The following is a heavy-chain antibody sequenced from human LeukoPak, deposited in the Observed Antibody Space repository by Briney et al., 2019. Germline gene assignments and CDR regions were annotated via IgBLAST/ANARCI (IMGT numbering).Heavy chain of an antibody. CDR2: ISAYNGNT. J-gene: IGHJ4*02. Sequence: ASVKVSCKASGYTFTSYGISWVRQAPGQGLEWMGWISAYNGNTNYAQKLQGRVTMTTDTSTSTAYMELRSLRSDDTAVYYCARDPRKTPYCYDSSGAVDYWGQGTLVTVSS. CDR3: ARDPRKTPYCYDSSGAVDY. D-gene: IGHD3-22*01. CDR1: GYTFTSYG. V-gene: IGHV1-18*01.